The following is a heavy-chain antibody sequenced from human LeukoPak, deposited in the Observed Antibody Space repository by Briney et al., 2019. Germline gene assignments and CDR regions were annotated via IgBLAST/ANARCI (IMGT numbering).Heavy chain of an antibody. Sequence: GASVKVSCKVSGYTLTELSMHWVRQAPGKGLEWMGGFDPEDGETIYAQKFQGRVTMTEDTSTDTAYMELSSLRSEDTAVYYCATGGSGSYHNWFDPWDQGTLVTVSS. V-gene: IGHV1-24*01. D-gene: IGHD1-26*01. CDR3: ATGGSGSYHNWFDP. J-gene: IGHJ5*02. CDR2: FDPEDGET. CDR1: GYTLTELS.